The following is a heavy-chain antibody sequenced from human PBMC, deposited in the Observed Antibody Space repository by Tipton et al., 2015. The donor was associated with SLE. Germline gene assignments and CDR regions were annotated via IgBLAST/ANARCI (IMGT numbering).Heavy chain of an antibody. Sequence: QLVQSGAEVKKPGASVKVSCKASGYTFSDYDINWVRQATGQGLEWVGGMNPNSGHTGYARKFQGRVAMTRDTSMSTAYMELTSLRSEDTAVYYCATHTWGYGFDFWGQGTPVTVSS. CDR3: ATHTWGYGFDF. V-gene: IGHV1-8*01. CDR2: MNPNSGHT. CDR1: GYTFSDYD. D-gene: IGHD5-12*01. J-gene: IGHJ4*02.